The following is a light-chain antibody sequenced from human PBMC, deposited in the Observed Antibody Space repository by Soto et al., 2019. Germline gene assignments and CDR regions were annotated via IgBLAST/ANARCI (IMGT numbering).Light chain of an antibody. CDR2: GAS. J-gene: IGKJ1*01. CDR3: QQYGSSGT. V-gene: IGKV3-20*01. CDR1: QSVSNNY. Sequence: IVLTQSPVTLSLSPVERATLSCMASQSVSNNYLACYQQKPGQAPRLLIYGASNRATGIPDRFSGSGSGTDFTLTISRLEPEDFAVYYCQQYGSSGTFGQGTKVDI.